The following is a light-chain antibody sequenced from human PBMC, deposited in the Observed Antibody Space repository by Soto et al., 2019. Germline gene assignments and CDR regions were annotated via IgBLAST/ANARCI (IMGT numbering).Light chain of an antibody. CDR1: QSVSSN. CDR2: GAS. J-gene: IGKJ3*01. CDR3: QQYNNWPFT. Sequence: EIVMTQSPATLSVSPGERATLSCRASQSVSSNLAWYQQKPGQAPRLLIPGASTRATGIPARFSGSGSGTEFTLTISSLQSEDFAVYYCQQYNNWPFTFGPGTKVDIK. V-gene: IGKV3-15*01.